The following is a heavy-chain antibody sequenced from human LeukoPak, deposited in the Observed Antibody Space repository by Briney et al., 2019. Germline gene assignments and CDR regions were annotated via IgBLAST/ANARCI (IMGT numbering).Heavy chain of an antibody. Sequence: PGGSLRLSCAASGFTFSTYAMSWVRQAPGKWLEWVSTISNSGGSTYYADSVKGRFTISRDYSKNTLYLQMNSLRAEDTAVYFCAKDRGAIFGDYWGQGTLVTVSS. CDR2: ISNSGGST. J-gene: IGHJ4*02. D-gene: IGHD3-3*01. CDR1: GFTFSTYA. CDR3: AKDRGAIFGDY. V-gene: IGHV3-23*01.